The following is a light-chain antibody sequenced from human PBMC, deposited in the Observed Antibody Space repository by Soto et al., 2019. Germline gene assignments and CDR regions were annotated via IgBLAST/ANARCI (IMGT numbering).Light chain of an antibody. CDR3: SSRTTSNPYV. V-gene: IGLV2-14*01. CDR2: EVS. CDR1: SSDIGAYNS. Sequence: QSALTQPASVSGSPGQSITISCTGTSSDIGAYNSVSWYQQHPGKAPKLMIYEVSNRPSGVSNRFSPSKSGNTASLTISGLQAEDEADYYCSSRTTSNPYVFGTGTKVTVL. J-gene: IGLJ1*01.